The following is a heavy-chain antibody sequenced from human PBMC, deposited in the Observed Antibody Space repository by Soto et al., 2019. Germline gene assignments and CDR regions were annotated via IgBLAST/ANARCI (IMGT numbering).Heavy chain of an antibody. D-gene: IGHD3-22*01. J-gene: IGHJ4*02. CDR2: INAGNGNT. CDR1: GYTFTSYA. Sequence: QVQLVQSGAEVKKPGASVKVSCKASGYTFTSYAIHWVRQAPGQRLEWMGWINAGNGNTKYSQKFQGRVTISRDTSASTAYRELSSLRSEDTAVYYCARGDYSDIHDYWGQGTLVTVAS. CDR3: ARGDYSDIHDY. V-gene: IGHV1-3*01.